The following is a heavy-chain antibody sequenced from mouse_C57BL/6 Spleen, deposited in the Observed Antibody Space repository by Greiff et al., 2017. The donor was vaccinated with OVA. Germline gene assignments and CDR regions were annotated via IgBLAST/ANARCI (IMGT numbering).Heavy chain of an antibody. D-gene: IGHD1-1*01. V-gene: IGHV14-2*01. CDR1: GFNIKDYY. J-gene: IGHJ2*01. CDR2: LDPEDGAT. Sequence: VQLQQSGAELVKPGASVKLSCTASGFNIKDYYMHWVKQRTEQGLEWIGRLDPEDGATKYAQNFQGKATITADTSSNTAYLQLSSLTSEDTAVYYCARFGSIFNFDYWGQGTTLTVSS. CDR3: ARFGSIFNFDY.